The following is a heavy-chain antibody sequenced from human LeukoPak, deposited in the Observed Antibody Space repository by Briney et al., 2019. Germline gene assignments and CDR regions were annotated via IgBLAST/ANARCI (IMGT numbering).Heavy chain of an antibody. D-gene: IGHD1-26*01. CDR2: MNPNSGNT. CDR3: ASASGSRDYYYYGMDV. CDR1: GYTFTSYD. V-gene: IGHV1-8*01. Sequence: ASVKVSCKASGYTFTSYDNNWVRQATGQGLEWMGWMNPNSGNTGYAQKFQGRVTMTRNTSISTAYMELSSLRSEDTAVYYCASASGSRDYYYYGMDVWGQGTTVTVSS. J-gene: IGHJ6*02.